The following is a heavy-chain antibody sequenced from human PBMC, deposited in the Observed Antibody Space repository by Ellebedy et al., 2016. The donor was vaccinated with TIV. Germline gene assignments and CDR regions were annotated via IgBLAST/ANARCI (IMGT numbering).Heavy chain of an antibody. J-gene: IGHJ4*02. Sequence: GESLKISCKGSGHTFTSYWISWVRQMPGKGLEWVGIIFPGDCDTRYSPSFEGQVTISADKSISTAYLQWSSLEASDTALYYCARAATYDFWSDWGQGTLVTVSS. CDR1: GHTFTSYW. V-gene: IGHV5-51*01. CDR3: ARAATYDFWSD. CDR2: IFPGDCDT. D-gene: IGHD3-3*01.